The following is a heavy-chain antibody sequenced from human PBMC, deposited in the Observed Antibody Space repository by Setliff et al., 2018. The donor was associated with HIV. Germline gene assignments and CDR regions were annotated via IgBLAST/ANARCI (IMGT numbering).Heavy chain of an antibody. V-gene: IGHV3-74*01. D-gene: IGHD6-19*01. Sequence: GGSLRLSCAASGFIFSNYWMHWVRQAPGKGLVWVSRINSDGSSISYADSVKGRFTISRDNAKNTPYLQMNSLRGEDTAVYYCARHSDWYGNDAFDIWGQGTRVTVSS. J-gene: IGHJ3*02. CDR3: ARHSDWYGNDAFDI. CDR1: GFIFSNYW. CDR2: INSDGSSI.